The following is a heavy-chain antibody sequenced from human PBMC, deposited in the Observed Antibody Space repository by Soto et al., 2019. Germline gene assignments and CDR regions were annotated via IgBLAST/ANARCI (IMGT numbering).Heavy chain of an antibody. Sequence: DVQLLESGGGLMQPGGSLKLSCAASGLDFGSEVMCWVRQAPGKGLEWVSSISGSGRTIYHADSMRGRFAISRDNSKNSLYLQLNNLRVDDTAVYYCAKVGPSYYYGMDVWGQGTTVTVSS. V-gene: IGHV3-23*01. J-gene: IGHJ6*02. CDR3: AKVGPSYYYGMDV. CDR2: ISGSGRTI. CDR1: GLDFGSEV. D-gene: IGHD1-26*01.